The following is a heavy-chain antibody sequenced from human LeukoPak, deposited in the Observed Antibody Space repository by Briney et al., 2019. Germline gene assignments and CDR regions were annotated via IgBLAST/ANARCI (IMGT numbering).Heavy chain of an antibody. CDR3: ARLPDP. CDR1: GGSISSSSYY. J-gene: IGHJ5*02. V-gene: IGHV4-39*07. Sequence: PSETLSLTCTVSGGSISSSSYYWGWIRQPPGKGLEWIGSIYYSGSSNYNPSLKSRVTISVDKSKNQLSLKLSSVTAADTAVYYCARLPDPWGQGTLVTVSS. CDR2: IYYSGSS.